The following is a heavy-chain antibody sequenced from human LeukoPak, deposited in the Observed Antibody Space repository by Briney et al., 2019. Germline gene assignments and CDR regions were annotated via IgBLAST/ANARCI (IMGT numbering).Heavy chain of an antibody. CDR2: IWNDGSNK. V-gene: IGHV3-33*01. J-gene: IGHJ4*02. CDR3: ARGLEGFVY. Sequence: GRSLRLSCAASGFTFSTYGMHWVRQAPGEGLEWVAVIWNDGSNKYYADSVKGRFTISRDNSKNTLYLQMNSLRAEDTAVYYCARGLEGFVYWGQGTLVTVSS. CDR1: GFTFSTYG.